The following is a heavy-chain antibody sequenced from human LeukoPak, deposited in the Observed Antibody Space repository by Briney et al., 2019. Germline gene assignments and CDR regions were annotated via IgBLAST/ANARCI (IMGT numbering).Heavy chain of an antibody. Sequence: GGSLRLSCVVSGFTFSNAWMSWVRQAPGKGLEWAGRIKSKTDGGTTDYAAPVKGRFSISRDDSKNTLYLQMNSLKTEDTAVYYCTNGDPFDYWGQGTLVTVSS. CDR2: IKSKTDGGTT. CDR1: GFTFSNAW. V-gene: IGHV3-15*01. CDR3: TNGDPFDY. J-gene: IGHJ4*02. D-gene: IGHD4-17*01.